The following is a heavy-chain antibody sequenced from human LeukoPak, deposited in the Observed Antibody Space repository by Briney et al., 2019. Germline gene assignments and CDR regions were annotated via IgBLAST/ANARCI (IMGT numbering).Heavy chain of an antibody. CDR2: IKQDGSEK. CDR1: GFTFSSYW. D-gene: IGHD2-8*01. J-gene: IGHJ3*02. V-gene: IGHV3-7*01. CDR3: ARMVYAIHDAFDI. Sequence: PGGSLRLSCAASGFTFSSYWMSWVRQAPGKGLEWVANIKQDGSEKYYVDSVKGRFTISRDNAKNSLYLQMNSLRAEDTAVYYCARMVYAIHDAFDIWGQGTMVTVSS.